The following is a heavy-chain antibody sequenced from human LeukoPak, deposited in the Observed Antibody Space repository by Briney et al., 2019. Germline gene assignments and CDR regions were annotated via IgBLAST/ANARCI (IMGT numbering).Heavy chain of an antibody. CDR3: ARSNYVAYYMDV. CDR2: INHSGST. J-gene: IGHJ6*03. V-gene: IGHV4-34*01. D-gene: IGHD4-11*01. CDR1: GGSIGSGDFP. Sequence: SETLSLTCAVSGGSIGSGDFPWSWIRQPPGKGLEWIGEINHSGSTNYNPSLKSRVTISVDTSKNQFSLKLSSVTAADTAVYYCARSNYVAYYMDVWGKGTTVTVSS.